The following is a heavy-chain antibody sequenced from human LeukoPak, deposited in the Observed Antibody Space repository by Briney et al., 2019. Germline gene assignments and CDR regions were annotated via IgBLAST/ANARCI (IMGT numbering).Heavy chain of an antibody. J-gene: IGHJ4*02. D-gene: IGHD6-13*01. CDR1: GFTFSSYW. CDR3: TRGSPGYSSSWLDF. Sequence: GGSLRLSCAASGFTFSSYWMHWVRQAPGKGLVWVSRINSDGSSRSYADYVKGRFTISRDDAKNTLYLQMSSLSVDDTAIYYCTRGSPGYSSSWLDFWGQGILVTVSS. V-gene: IGHV3-74*01. CDR2: INSDGSSR.